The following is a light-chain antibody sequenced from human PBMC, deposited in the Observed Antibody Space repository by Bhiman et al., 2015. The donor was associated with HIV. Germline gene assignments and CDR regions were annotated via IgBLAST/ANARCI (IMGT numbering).Light chain of an antibody. CDR3: SSLTTSLTYV. J-gene: IGLJ1*01. CDR2: DVS. CDR1: SSDVGGYNY. V-gene: IGLV2-14*03. Sequence: SVSGSPGQSITISCTGTSSDVGGYNYVSWYQQHPGKAPKVMIYDVSNRPSGVSNRFSGSKSGNTASLTISGLQAEDEADYYCSSLTTSLTYVFGTGTNVTVL.